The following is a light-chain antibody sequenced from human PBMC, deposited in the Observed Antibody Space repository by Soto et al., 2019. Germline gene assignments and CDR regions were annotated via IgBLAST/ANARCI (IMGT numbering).Light chain of an antibody. CDR1: HSINNY. V-gene: IGKV1-39*01. CDR3: QPSYSTLGT. CDR2: AAS. J-gene: IGKJ2*01. Sequence: IQMTQSPSSLSASVGDRVIITCRSDHSINNYLNWYQQRPGKVPKLLIYAASTLQSGVPSRFSGSGSGRVFTLPINSLQPEPFATYYCQPSYSTLGTFVRGTRVEI.